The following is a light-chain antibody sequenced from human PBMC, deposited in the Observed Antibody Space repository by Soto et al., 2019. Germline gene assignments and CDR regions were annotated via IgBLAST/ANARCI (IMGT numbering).Light chain of an antibody. J-gene: IGKJ5*01. V-gene: IGKV3-15*01. CDR3: QQYNTWPIT. CDR2: RAS. Sequence: EVLMTQSPDTLYVSPGDRVTLSCRASQSVSDNLAWYQRKPGQGPRLLVYRASTRTLGIPARFSGSESGTEFTLTISSLQSEDFAVYYCQQYNTWPITFGQGTRLEIK. CDR1: QSVSDN.